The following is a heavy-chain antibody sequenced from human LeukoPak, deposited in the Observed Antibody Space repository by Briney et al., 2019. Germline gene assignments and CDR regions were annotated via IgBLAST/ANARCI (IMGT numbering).Heavy chain of an antibody. V-gene: IGHV3-23*01. CDR3: AKGGSVTAPDDAFAI. Sequence: GGSLRLSCAASGFTFSNYAMIWVRQAPGKGLEWVSVISGNGGGTYFADSVKGRFTISRDNSKNTLYLQINSLRAEDTAIYYCAKGGSVTAPDDAFAIWGQGTMVTVSS. D-gene: IGHD5/OR15-5a*01. J-gene: IGHJ3*02. CDR1: GFTFSNYA. CDR2: ISGNGGGT.